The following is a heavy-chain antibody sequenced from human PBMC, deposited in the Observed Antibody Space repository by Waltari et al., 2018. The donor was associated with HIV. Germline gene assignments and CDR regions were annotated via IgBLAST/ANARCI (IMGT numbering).Heavy chain of an antibody. CDR3: TTSAIGNIFDN. D-gene: IGHD1-1*01. J-gene: IGHJ4*02. Sequence: EVQLVESGGGLVQPGGSLRLSCAASGLALSHYHMDWVRQAPGKGLEWVGRIRNKPSSYTTEYAASVKGRFSISRDDSRNSLYLQMNSLKTEDTAVYYCTTSAIGNIFDNWGQGTLVTVSS. CDR2: IRNKPSSYTT. V-gene: IGHV3-72*01. CDR1: GLALSHYH.